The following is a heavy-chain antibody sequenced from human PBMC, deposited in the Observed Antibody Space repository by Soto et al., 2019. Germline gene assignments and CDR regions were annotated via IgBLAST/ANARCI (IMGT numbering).Heavy chain of an antibody. CDR1: GYCLSSGYY. V-gene: IGHV4-38-2*01. J-gene: IGHJ3*02. D-gene: IGHD1-26*01. CDR3: LIVVEELAGSGEFPFD. Sequence: AVSGYCLSSGYYWGWVRQPTRKGLEWIGSIYHSGRTYYNPSLKSRVTISVDTSKNQFSLKLSSVTAADTAVYYCLIVVEELAGSGEFPFD. CDR2: IYHSGRT.